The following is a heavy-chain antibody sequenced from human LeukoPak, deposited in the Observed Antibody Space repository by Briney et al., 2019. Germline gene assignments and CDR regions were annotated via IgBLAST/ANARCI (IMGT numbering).Heavy chain of an antibody. CDR3: ARPPDYGDYFHDAFDI. D-gene: IGHD4-17*01. V-gene: IGHV5-51*01. J-gene: IGHJ3*02. CDR1: GYSFTRYW. Sequence: GESLKISCKGSGYSFTRYWIGWVRQMPGKGLEWMGIIYPGDSDTRYSPSFQGQVTISADKSISTAYLQWSSLKAWDTAMYYCARPPDYGDYFHDAFDIWGQGTMVTVSS. CDR2: IYPGDSDT.